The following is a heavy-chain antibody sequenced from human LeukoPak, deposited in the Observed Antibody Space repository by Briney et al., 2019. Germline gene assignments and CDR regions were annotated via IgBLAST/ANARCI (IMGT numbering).Heavy chain of an antibody. V-gene: IGHV4-59*08. CDR2: IHDSGRT. D-gene: IGHD1-26*01. Sequence: PSETLSLTCTVSGDSIGNYYWSWVRRPPEKGLQWIAWIHDSGRTQYNPSLKGRVTMSLDTSKNQLSLKMNSVTAADTAVYYCARHHNGGTYHLDYWGQGTLVTVSS. CDR3: ARHHNGGTYHLDY. J-gene: IGHJ4*02. CDR1: GDSIGNYY.